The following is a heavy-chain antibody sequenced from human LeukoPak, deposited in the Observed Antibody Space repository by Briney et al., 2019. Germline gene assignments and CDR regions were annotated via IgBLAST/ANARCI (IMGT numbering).Heavy chain of an antibody. CDR1: GGSISSSSYY. V-gene: IGHV4-39*01. CDR3: ARLFIMATDAFDI. CDR2: IYYSGST. D-gene: IGHD5-24*01. J-gene: IGHJ3*02. Sequence: PSETLSLTCTVSGGSISSSSYYWGWIRQPPGKGLEWIGSIYYSGSTYYNPSLKSRVTIYVETAKNQFSLKLSSVTAAATAVYSCARLFIMATDAFDIWGQGTMVTVSS.